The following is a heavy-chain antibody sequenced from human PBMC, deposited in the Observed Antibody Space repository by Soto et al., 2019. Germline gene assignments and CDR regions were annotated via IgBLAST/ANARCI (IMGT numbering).Heavy chain of an antibody. J-gene: IGHJ6*01. CDR1: GYSRSSGYY. D-gene: IGHD3-10*01. Sequence: PSETLSLTCAVSGYSRSSGYYWGWIRQPPGKGLEWIGSIYHSGSTSYNPSLKSRVTISVDTSKNQFSLKLSSVTAADTAVYYCARVFGDGDGYYYGMDVGCEGTTVTVSS. V-gene: IGHV4-38-2*01. CDR2: IYHSGST. CDR3: ARVFGDGDGYYYGMDV.